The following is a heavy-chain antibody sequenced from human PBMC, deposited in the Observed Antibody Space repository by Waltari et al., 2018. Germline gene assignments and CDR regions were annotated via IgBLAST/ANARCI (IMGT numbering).Heavy chain of an antibody. V-gene: IGHV4-38-2*01. J-gene: IGHJ4*02. Sequence: QVQLQESGPGLVKPSETLSLTCAVSGDSITSASYWGWIRQPPGKGLEWIGYVYHFGSSSYNPSLKSRVTMSVDTSKRQFSLNLSSVTAADTAVYYCARHESAHYGSFDSWGRGTLVTVSA. D-gene: IGHD4-17*01. CDR2: VYHFGSS. CDR3: ARHESAHYGSFDS. CDR1: GDSITSASY.